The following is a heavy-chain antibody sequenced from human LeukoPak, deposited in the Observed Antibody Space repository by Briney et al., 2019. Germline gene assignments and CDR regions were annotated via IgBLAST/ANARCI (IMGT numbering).Heavy chain of an antibody. V-gene: IGHV1-2*02. J-gene: IGHJ4*02. CDR3: ARVGGYCSSTSCYTGDY. CDR1: GYTFTNYY. D-gene: IGHD2-2*02. Sequence: ASVKVSCKASGYTFTNYYMHWVRQAPGQGLEWMGWINPNSGGTNYAQKFQGRVTMTRDTSISTAYMELSRLRSDDTAVYYCARVGGYCSSTSCYTGDYWGQGTLVTVSS. CDR2: INPNSGGT.